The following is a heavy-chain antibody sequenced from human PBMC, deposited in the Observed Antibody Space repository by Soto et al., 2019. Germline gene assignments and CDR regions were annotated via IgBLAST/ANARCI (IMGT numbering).Heavy chain of an antibody. D-gene: IGHD6-19*01. CDR3: VRGGGNSDWSSAFDI. CDR1: GFTFSSYW. V-gene: IGHV3-74*01. J-gene: IGHJ3*02. Sequence: EVQLVESGGGLVQPGGSLRLSCAATGFTFSSYWVHWVRRAPGKGLVWVSRINTDGSTTDYADSVKGRFTISRDNAKNTLYLQMNSLRAEDTAVYYCVRGGGNSDWSSAFDIWGQETMVTVSS. CDR2: INTDGSTT.